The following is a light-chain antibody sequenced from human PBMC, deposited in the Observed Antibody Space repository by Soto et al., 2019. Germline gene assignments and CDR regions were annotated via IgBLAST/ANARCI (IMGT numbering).Light chain of an antibody. Sequence: DIQLTQSPSFLSASVGDRVTITCRASQDSSSYLAWYQQKPGKAPKLLIYAASTLQSGVPSRFSGSGSGTEFTLTISSLQPEDFATYYCQQLNSYPITFGQGTRLEIK. CDR3: QQLNSYPIT. CDR2: AAS. V-gene: IGKV1-9*01. CDR1: QDSSSY. J-gene: IGKJ5*01.